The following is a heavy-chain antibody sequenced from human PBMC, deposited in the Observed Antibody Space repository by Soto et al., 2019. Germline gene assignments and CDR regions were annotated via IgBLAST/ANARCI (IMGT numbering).Heavy chain of an antibody. CDR1: GFAFSSYA. J-gene: IGHJ4*02. Sequence: EVQLLESGGGLVQPGGSLRLSCAASGFAFSSYAMSWVRQAPGKGLEWVSAISGSGGSTYYADSVKGRFTISRDNSKNTLYLQMNSLRAEDTAVYYCAKGGIWFGELGQFDYWGQGTLVTVSS. V-gene: IGHV3-23*01. CDR3: AKGGIWFGELGQFDY. D-gene: IGHD3-10*01. CDR2: ISGSGGST.